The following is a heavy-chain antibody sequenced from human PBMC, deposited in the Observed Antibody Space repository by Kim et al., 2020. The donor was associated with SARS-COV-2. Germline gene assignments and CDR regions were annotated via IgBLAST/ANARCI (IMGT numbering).Heavy chain of an antibody. V-gene: IGHV4-39*01. CDR3: ARDSYCGGDCYSPYYYGMDV. CDR2: IYYSGST. D-gene: IGHD2-21*02. Sequence: SETLSLTCTVSGGSISSSSYYWGWIRQPPGKGLEWIGSIYYSGSTYYNPSLKSRVTISVDTSKNQFSLKLSSVTAADTAVYYCARDSYCGGDCYSPYYYGMDVWGQGTTVTVSS. J-gene: IGHJ6*02. CDR1: GGSISSSSYY.